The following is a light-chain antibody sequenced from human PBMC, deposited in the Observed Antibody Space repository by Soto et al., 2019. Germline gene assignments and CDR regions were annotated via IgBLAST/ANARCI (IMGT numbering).Light chain of an antibody. V-gene: IGLV2-14*01. CDR2: GVS. CDR3: DSYTSSSTYV. J-gene: IGLJ1*01. CDR1: SSDIGGYDY. Sequence: QSVLTQPASVSGSPGQSITISCIGTSSDIGGYDYVSWYQQHPGKAPKLIIYGVSKRPSGVSDRFSGSKSGHTAPLTISGLQAEDEGDYYCDSYTSSSTYVFGSGTKLTVL.